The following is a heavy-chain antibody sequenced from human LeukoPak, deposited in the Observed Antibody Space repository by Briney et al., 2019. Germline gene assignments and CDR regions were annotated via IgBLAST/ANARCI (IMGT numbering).Heavy chain of an antibody. Sequence: SETLSLTCAVYGGSFSGYYWSWIRQPPGKGLEWIGEINHSGSTNYNPSLKSRVTISVDTSKNQFSLKLSSVTAADTAVYYCARVRHRAGAYYYDSSGYYYLGRYFDYWGQGTLVTVSS. CDR1: GGSFSGYY. V-gene: IGHV4-34*01. CDR3: ARVRHRAGAYYYDSSGYYYLGRYFDY. J-gene: IGHJ4*02. CDR2: INHSGST. D-gene: IGHD3-22*01.